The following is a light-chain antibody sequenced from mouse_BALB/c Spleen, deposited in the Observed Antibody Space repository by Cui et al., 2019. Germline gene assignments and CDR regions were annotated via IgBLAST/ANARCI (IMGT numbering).Light chain of an antibody. J-gene: IGKJ2*01. CDR3: HQYLSSHT. CDR1: QGVLHSSNQRNY. Sequence: NTILTPSLSSLAVSAGDKVTMSCKFSQGVLHSSNQRNYLAWYQQKPGQSPKLLIYWASTRESGVPDRFTGSGSGTDFTRTISSVQAEDLAVYYCHQYLSSHTFGGGTKLEIK. CDR2: WAS. V-gene: IGKV8-27*01.